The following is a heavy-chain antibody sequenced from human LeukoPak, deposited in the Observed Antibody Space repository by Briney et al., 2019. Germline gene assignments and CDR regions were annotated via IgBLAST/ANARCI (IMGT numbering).Heavy chain of an antibody. CDR1: GFTFSTYW. D-gene: IGHD2-2*01. Sequence: GGSLRLSCAASGFTFSTYWMNWVRQAPNKGLEGVANIKADGDEKHYVHSVRGRFTISRDNATNQVLRQMNSLRVDDTAVYYCARGYCDRTDCYGAPDWWGQGTLVTVSS. CDR2: IKADGDEK. J-gene: IGHJ1*01. V-gene: IGHV3-7*04. CDR3: ARGYCDRTDCYGAPDW.